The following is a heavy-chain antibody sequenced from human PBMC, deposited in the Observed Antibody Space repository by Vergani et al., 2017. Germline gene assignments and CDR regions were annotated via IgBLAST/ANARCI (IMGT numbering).Heavy chain of an antibody. Sequence: DVHLAESGGGFFQPGGSLRLSCSASGFSFNSYWMHWVRQVPGKGLLWVSRIKSDGSITAYADSVKGRFTISRDNAKSSLYLQMNSLRAEDTAVYYCARLPGVTTPFDYWGQGTLVTVSS. D-gene: IGHD4-17*01. J-gene: IGHJ4*02. V-gene: IGHV3-74*03. CDR1: GFSFNSYW. CDR3: ARLPGVTTPFDY. CDR2: IKSDGSIT.